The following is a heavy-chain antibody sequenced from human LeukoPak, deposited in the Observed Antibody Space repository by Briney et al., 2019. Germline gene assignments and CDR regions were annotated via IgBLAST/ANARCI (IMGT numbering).Heavy chain of an antibody. V-gene: IGHV3-53*01. CDR2: IYSDGAT. Sequence: PGGSLRLSCAASGFTVSNYYMSWVRQAPGKGLEWVSVIYSDGATYYADSVKGRFTVSRDNSKNTSYLQVNSLRAEDTALYYCARESGSGWYTVDYWGQGTLVTVSS. D-gene: IGHD6-13*01. CDR1: GFTVSNYY. J-gene: IGHJ4*02. CDR3: ARESGSGWYTVDY.